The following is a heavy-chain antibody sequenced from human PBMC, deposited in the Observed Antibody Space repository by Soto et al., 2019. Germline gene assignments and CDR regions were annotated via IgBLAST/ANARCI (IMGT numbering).Heavy chain of an antibody. Sequence: GGSLRLSCAVSGFTFSSYAMSWVRQAPGKGLEWVSAISGSGGGTYYADSVKGRFTISRDNSRNTLYLQMNSLRDEDTAVYYCARDNNWSYDYWGQGIRVTVSS. CDR2: ISGSGGGT. CDR3: ARDNNWSYDY. CDR1: GFTFSSYA. J-gene: IGHJ4*02. D-gene: IGHD1-1*01. V-gene: IGHV3-23*01.